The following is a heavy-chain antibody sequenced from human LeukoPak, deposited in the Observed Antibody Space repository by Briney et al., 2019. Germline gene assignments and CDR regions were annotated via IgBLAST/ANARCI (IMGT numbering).Heavy chain of an antibody. CDR1: GFTFSTYA. Sequence: PGASLRLSCDASGFTFSTYAMTWVRQAPGKGLEWVANIKQDGSEKYYVDSVKGRFTISRDNAKKSLYLQMNSLRAEDTAVYYCARDGGPFDYWGQGTLVIVSS. D-gene: IGHD3-16*01. CDR2: IKQDGSEK. J-gene: IGHJ4*02. V-gene: IGHV3-7*01. CDR3: ARDGGPFDY.